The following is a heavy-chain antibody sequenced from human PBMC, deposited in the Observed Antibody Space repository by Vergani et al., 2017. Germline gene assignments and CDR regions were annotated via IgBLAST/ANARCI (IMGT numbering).Heavy chain of an antibody. CDR3: ARHQAGYCSGGSCYSWYFDL. D-gene: IGHD2-15*01. CDR2: IYSTGST. J-gene: IGHJ2*01. V-gene: IGHV4-59*08. CDR1: GGSFNTYY. Sequence: QVQLEESGPGLVKPSETLSLTCTVSGGSFNTYYWSWIRQSPGKGLEWIGYIYSTGSTNYNPSLNSRVTISVDTSKNQFSLKLSSVTAADTAVYYCARHQAGYCSGGSCYSWYFDLWGRGTLVTVSS.